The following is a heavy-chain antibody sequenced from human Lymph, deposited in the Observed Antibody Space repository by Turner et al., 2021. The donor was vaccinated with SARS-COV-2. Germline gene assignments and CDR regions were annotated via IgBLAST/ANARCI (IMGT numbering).Heavy chain of an antibody. Sequence: GESGGGVVQPGGSLRLSCAASGFTFYDYAMHWVRQAPGKGLEWVSLISGDGGGTYYADSVKGRFTISRDNSKNSLSLQMNSLRAEENALYYCAKDPGYCSGGSCYSRTYVDFWGQGTLVTFSA. V-gene: IGHV3-43*02. CDR2: ISGDGGGT. CDR1: GFTFYDYA. D-gene: IGHD2-15*01. CDR3: AKDPGYCSGGSCYSRTYVDF. J-gene: IGHJ4*02.